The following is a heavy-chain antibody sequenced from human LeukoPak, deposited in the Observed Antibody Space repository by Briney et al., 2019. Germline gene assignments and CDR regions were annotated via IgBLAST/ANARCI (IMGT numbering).Heavy chain of an antibody. CDR3: ARGGYYDFWSGYFQDRGNYMDV. Sequence: GGSLRLSCAASGFTFSGYSMNWVRQAPGKGLEWVSSISSSSSYIYYADSVKGRFTISRDNAKNSLYLQMNSLRAEDTAVYYCARGGYYDFWSGYFQDRGNYMDVWGKGTTVTVSS. D-gene: IGHD3-3*01. J-gene: IGHJ6*03. CDR1: GFTFSGYS. CDR2: ISSSSSYI. V-gene: IGHV3-21*01.